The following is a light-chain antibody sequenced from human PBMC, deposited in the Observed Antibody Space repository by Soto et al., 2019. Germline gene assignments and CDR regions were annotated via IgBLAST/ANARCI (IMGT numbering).Light chain of an antibody. CDR1: SSDVGGYNY. CDR2: EVS. V-gene: IGLV2-14*01. J-gene: IGLJ1*01. CDR3: SSYTSSITPYV. Sequence: QSALTQPASVSGSPGQSITISCTGTSSDVGGYNYVSWYQQHPGKAPKLMIYEVSNRPSGVSNRFSGSKSGNTASLTISGLQAEDEADYYCSSYTSSITPYVFGTCNQLTVL.